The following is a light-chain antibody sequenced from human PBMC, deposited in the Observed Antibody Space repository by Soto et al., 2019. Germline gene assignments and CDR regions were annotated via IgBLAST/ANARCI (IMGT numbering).Light chain of an antibody. Sequence: EIVMTQSPATLSVSPGERATLSCRASQSVSSNLAWYQQKPGKAPRLLIYDASTRASGIPARFSGSGSGTEFTLTISSLQSEDFAVYDGHQYNDWPPWTFGQGTKVEIK. J-gene: IGKJ1*01. CDR1: QSVSSN. CDR2: DAS. CDR3: HQYNDWPPWT. V-gene: IGKV3-15*01.